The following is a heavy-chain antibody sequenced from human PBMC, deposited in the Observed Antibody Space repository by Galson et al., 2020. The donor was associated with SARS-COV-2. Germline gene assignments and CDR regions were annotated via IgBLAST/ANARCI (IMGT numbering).Heavy chain of an antibody. CDR3: GRAISSGYYFIGY. D-gene: IGHD3-22*01. V-gene: IGHV3-48*03. CDR2: ISSSGTTI. CDR1: GFTFSNYE. J-gene: IGHJ4*02. Sequence: TGGSLRLSCAASGFTFSNYEMNWVRQAPGKGLEWVSYISSSGTTIYYADSVKGRFTISRDNAKNSLYLQMNSLRAEDTAVYYCGRAISSGYYFIGYWGQGTLVTVSS.